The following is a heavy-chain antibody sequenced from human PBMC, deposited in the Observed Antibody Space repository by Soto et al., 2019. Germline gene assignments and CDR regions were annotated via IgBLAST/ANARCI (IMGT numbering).Heavy chain of an antibody. CDR1: GYTFTSYG. D-gene: IGHD3-22*01. J-gene: IGHJ3*02. V-gene: IGHV1-18*01. CDR2: ISAYNGNT. Sequence: GASVKVSCKASGYTFTSYGISWVRQAPGQGLEWMGWISAYNGNTNYAQKLQGRVTMTTDTSTSTAYMELRSLRSDDTAVYYCARLDSSGYYLFGWAFDIWGQGTMVTVSS. CDR3: ARLDSSGYYLFGWAFDI.